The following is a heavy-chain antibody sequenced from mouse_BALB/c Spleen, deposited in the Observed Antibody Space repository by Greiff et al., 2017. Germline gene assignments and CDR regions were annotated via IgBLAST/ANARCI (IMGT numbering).Heavy chain of an antibody. CDR2: IYPGDGST. J-gene: IGHJ4*01. D-gene: IGHD1-2*01. CDR3: AHYYGYYYAMDY. V-gene: IGHV1S56*01. CDR1: GYTFTSYY. Sequence: VQLQQSGPELVKPGASVKMSCKASGYTFTSYYIHWVKQRPGQGLEWIGWIYPGDGSTKYNEKFKGKTTLTADKSSSTAYMLLSSLTSEDSAIYFCAHYYGYYYAMDYWGQGTSVTVSS.